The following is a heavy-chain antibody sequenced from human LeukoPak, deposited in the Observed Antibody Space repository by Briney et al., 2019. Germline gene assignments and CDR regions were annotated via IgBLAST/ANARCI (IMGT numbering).Heavy chain of an antibody. D-gene: IGHD2-2*01. CDR3: ATAPLGYCSSTSCYTFDY. V-gene: IGHV1-24*01. CDR1: GYTLTELS. CDR2: FDPEDGET. Sequence: ASVKVSCKVSGYTLTELSMHWVRQAPGKGLEWMGGFDPEDGETIYAQKFQGRVTMTEDTSTDTAYMELSSLRSEDTAVYYCATAPLGYCSSTSCYTFDYWGQGTLVTVSS. J-gene: IGHJ4*02.